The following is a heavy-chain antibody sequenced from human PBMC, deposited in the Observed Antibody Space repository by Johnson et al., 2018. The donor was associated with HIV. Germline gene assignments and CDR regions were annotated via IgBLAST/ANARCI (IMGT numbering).Heavy chain of an antibody. CDR2: ISGSGSI. CDR1: GFTFSSYA. Sequence: VQLLESGGGLVQPGGSLRLSCAASGFTFSSYAMSWVRQAPGKGLEWVSAISGSGSIGYADSVKGRFTISRDNAKNSLYLQMNSLRAEDTALYYCAKGIAARPAGAFDIWGQGTMVTVSS. D-gene: IGHD6-6*01. V-gene: IGHV3-23*01. CDR3: AKGIAARPAGAFDI. J-gene: IGHJ3*02.